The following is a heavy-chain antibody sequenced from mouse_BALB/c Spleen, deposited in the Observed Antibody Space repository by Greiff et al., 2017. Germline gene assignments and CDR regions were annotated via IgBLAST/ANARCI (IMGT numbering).Heavy chain of an antibody. D-gene: IGHD2-3*01. V-gene: IGHV3-6*02. CDR3: ARGGWLLFAY. CDR2: ISYDGSN. Sequence: EVQLQESGPGLVKPSQSLSLTCSVTGYSITSGYYWNWIRQFPGNKLEWMGYISYDGSNNYNPSLKNRISITRDTSKNQFFLKLNSVTTEDTATYYCARGGWLLFAYWGQGTLVTVSA. J-gene: IGHJ3*01. CDR1: GYSITSGYY.